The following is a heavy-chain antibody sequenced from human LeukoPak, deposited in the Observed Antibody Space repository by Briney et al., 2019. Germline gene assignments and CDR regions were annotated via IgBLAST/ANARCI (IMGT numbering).Heavy chain of an antibody. V-gene: IGHV1-18*01. Sequence: ASVKVPCKASGYTFTSYGITWVRQAPGQGLEWMGRISAYNGNTNYAQKLQGRVTMTTDTSTSTAYMELRSLRSDDTAVYYCARFERWTGTVYLDYGGQGTRVTVSS. J-gene: IGHJ4*02. CDR1: GYTFTSYG. CDR3: ARFERWTGTVYLDY. CDR2: ISAYNGNT. D-gene: IGHD3/OR15-3a*01.